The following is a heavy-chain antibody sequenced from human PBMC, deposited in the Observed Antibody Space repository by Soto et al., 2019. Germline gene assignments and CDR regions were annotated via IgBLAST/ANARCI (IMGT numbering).Heavy chain of an antibody. J-gene: IGHJ3*02. Sequence: ASVKVSCKASGGTFSSYAISWVRQAPGQGLEWMGWINPNSGTTNYAQKFQGWVTMTRDTSISTAYMELSRLRSDDTAVYYCARMLDDAFDIWGQGTMVTVSS. CDR3: ARMLDDAFDI. D-gene: IGHD3-10*02. CDR2: INPNSGTT. CDR1: GGTFSSYA. V-gene: IGHV1-2*04.